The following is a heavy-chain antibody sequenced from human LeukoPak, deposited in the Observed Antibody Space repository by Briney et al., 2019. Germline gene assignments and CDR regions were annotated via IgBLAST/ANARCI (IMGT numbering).Heavy chain of an antibody. CDR2: SNHSGST. CDR3: ARGPAPPYSSSWYVTHYYYYGMDV. Sequence: SETLSLTCAVYGGSFSGYYWSWIRQPPGKGLEWIGESNHSGSTNYNPSLKSRVTISVDTSKNQFSLKLSSVTAADTAVYYCARGPAPPYSSSWYVTHYYYYGMDVWGQGTTVTVSS. V-gene: IGHV4-34*01. D-gene: IGHD6-13*01. J-gene: IGHJ6*02. CDR1: GGSFSGYY.